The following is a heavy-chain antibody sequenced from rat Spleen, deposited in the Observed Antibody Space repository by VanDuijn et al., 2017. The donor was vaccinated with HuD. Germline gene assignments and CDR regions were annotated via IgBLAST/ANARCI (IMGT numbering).Heavy chain of an antibody. D-gene: IGHD1-4*01. J-gene: IGHJ2*01. CDR2: INYDGSSI. V-gene: IGHV5-58*01. CDR3: ARHPGRGNYFDY. Sequence: EVQLVETGGGLVQPGESLKLSCVASGFTFSSYWIYWIRQAPGEGLEWVSSINYDGSSIYYRDSVKGRFTVSRDNAKSSLYLQMDSLRSEDSATYYCARHPGRGNYFDYWGQGVVVTVSS. CDR1: GFTFSSYW.